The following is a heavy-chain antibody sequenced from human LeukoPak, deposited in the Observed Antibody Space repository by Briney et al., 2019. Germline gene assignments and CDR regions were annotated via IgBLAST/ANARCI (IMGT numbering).Heavy chain of an antibody. Sequence: PGGSLRLSCAASGFTFSSYGMHWVRQAPGKGLEWEAVIWYDGSNKYYADSVKGRFTISRDNSKNTLYLQMNSLRAEDTAVYYCARGRYYYDSSGYYYYYYGMDVWGQGTTVTVSS. D-gene: IGHD3-22*01. CDR1: GFTFSSYG. CDR2: IWYDGSNK. CDR3: ARGRYYYDSSGYYYYYYGMDV. J-gene: IGHJ6*02. V-gene: IGHV3-33*01.